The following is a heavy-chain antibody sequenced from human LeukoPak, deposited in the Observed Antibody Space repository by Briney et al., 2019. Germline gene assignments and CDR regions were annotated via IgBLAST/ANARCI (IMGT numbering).Heavy chain of an antibody. CDR2: INQDGSEK. J-gene: IGHJ4*02. CDR3: ARHRGYSYGYRDY. CDR1: GFTFSSYW. Sequence: PGGSLRLSCAASGFTFSSYWMSWVRQAPGKGLEWVANINQDGSEKYYVDSVKGRFTMSRDNAKNSLYLQMNSLRAEDTAVYYFARHRGYSYGYRDYWGQGTLVTVSS. V-gene: IGHV3-7*01. D-gene: IGHD5-18*01.